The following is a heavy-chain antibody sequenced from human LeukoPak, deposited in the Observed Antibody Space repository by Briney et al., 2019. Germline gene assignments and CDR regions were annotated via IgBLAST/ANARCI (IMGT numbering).Heavy chain of an antibody. D-gene: IGHD3-10*01. J-gene: IGHJ5*02. CDR3: ARGAELLWFGET. CDR1: GFTVSSNY. CDR2: IYSGGST. V-gene: IGHV3-53*01. Sequence: GSLRRSCAASGFTVSSNYMSWVRQAPGKGLEWVSVIYSGGSTYYADSVKGRFTISRDNSKNTLYLQMNSLRAEDTAVYYCARGAELLWFGETWGQGTLVTVSS.